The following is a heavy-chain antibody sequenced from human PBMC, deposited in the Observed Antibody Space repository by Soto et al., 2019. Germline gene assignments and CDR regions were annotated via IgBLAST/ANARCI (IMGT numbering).Heavy chain of an antibody. CDR1: GFTFSSSA. J-gene: IGHJ4*02. D-gene: IGHD2-2*01. V-gene: IGHV3-30-3*01. Sequence: GGSLRLSCEASGFTFSSSAMHWVRQAPGKGLEWVALISSDGNNEYYADSVKGRFTISRDNSQNTMSLQMHSLRVEDTAVYYCATVWICRSDASYFHSLNWGQGTLVTV. CDR2: ISSDGNNE. CDR3: ATVWICRSDASYFHSLN.